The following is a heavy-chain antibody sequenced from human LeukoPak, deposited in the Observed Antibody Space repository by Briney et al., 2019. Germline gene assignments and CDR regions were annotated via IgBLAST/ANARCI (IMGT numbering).Heavy chain of an antibody. V-gene: IGHV5-51*01. J-gene: IGHJ6*03. CDR2: IYPGDSDT. D-gene: IGHD5-18*01. Sequence: GESLKISCKGSGYSFTSYWIGWVRQMPGKGQEWMGIIYPGDSDTRYSPSFQGQVTISADKSISTAYLQWSSLKASDTAMYYCARHNKGYSYGYASGYYYYYMDVWGKGTTVTVSS. CDR3: ARHNKGYSYGYASGYYYYYMDV. CDR1: GYSFTSYW.